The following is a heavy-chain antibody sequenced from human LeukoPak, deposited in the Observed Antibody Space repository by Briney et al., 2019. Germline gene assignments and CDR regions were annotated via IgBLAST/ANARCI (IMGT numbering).Heavy chain of an antibody. CDR1: GYTFTSYG. J-gene: IGHJ4*02. V-gene: IGHV1-18*01. Sequence: GALVKVSCKASGYTFTSYGISWVRQAPGQGLEWMGWISAYNGNTNYAQKLQGRVTMTTDTSTSTAYMELRSLRSDDTAVYYCARDIAAARPAVRFDYWGQGTLVTVSS. CDR3: ARDIAAARPAVRFDY. CDR2: ISAYNGNT. D-gene: IGHD6-13*01.